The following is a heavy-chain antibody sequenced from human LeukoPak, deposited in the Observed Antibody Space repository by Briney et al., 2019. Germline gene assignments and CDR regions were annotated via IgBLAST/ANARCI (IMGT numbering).Heavy chain of an antibody. D-gene: IGHD2-21*02. V-gene: IGHV1-46*01. Sequence: ASVKVSCKASGYTFTSYYMHWVRQAPGQGLEWMGIINPSGGSTSYAQKFQGRVTMTRDTSTSTVYMELSSLRSEDTAVYYCARDPESAAYCGGDCYSGISYWGQGTLVTVSS. CDR3: ARDPESAAYCGGDCYSGISY. J-gene: IGHJ4*02. CDR1: GYTFTSYY. CDR2: INPSGGST.